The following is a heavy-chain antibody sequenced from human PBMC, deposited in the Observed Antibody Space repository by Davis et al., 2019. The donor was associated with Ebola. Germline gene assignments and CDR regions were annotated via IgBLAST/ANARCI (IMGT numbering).Heavy chain of an antibody. Sequence: GGSLRLSCAASGFTFSSYGMHWVRQAPGKGLEWVAVIWYDGSNKYYADSVKGRFTTSRDNSKNTLYLQMNSLRAEDTAVYYCAKAGVMVRGVIGAFDIWGQGTMVTVSS. CDR3: AKAGVMVRGVIGAFDI. D-gene: IGHD3-10*01. V-gene: IGHV3-33*06. J-gene: IGHJ3*02. CDR1: GFTFSSYG. CDR2: IWYDGSNK.